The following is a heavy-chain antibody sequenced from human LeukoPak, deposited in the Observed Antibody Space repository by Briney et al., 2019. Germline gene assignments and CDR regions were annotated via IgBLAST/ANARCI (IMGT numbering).Heavy chain of an antibody. CDR1: GFTFSSHW. D-gene: IGHD3-22*01. V-gene: IGHV3-7*01. J-gene: IGHJ4*02. CDR2: IKPDGSEK. Sequence: GGSLRLSCAASGFTFSSHWMSWVRQAPGKGLEWVGNIKPDGSEKYYVDSLKGRFIISRDNAKNSLYLQMNSLRAEDVAVYYCAKYFYDGSGTHYFDYWGQGAPVTVSS. CDR3: AKYFYDGSGTHYFDY.